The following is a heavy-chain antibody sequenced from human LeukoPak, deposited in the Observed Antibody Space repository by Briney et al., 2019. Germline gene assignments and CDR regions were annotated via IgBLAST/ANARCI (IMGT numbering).Heavy chain of an antibody. Sequence: GASVKVSRKASGYTFTSYAMHWVRQAPGQRLEWMGWINAGNGNTKYSQEFQGRVTITRDTSASTAYMELSSLRSEDMAVYYCARGYCSGGSCYLSFDYWGQGTLVTVSS. CDR3: ARGYCSGGSCYLSFDY. V-gene: IGHV1-3*03. D-gene: IGHD2-15*01. CDR1: GYTFTSYA. J-gene: IGHJ4*02. CDR2: INAGNGNT.